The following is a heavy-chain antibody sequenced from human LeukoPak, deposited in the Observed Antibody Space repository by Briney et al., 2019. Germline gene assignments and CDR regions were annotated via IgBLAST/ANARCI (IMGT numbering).Heavy chain of an antibody. CDR2: NYHSGST. CDR1: GYSISRGYF. V-gene: IGHV4-38-2*01. CDR3: GRYKREDVPAAARWFDP. Sequence: PSETLSLTCDVSGYSISRGYFCGWLRQPPGRGLEWIGSNYHSGSTYYNPSLKSRVTISVDTSKNQLSLKLSSVTAADTAVYYCGRYKREDVPAAARWFDPWGEGTLVTVSS. D-gene: IGHD2-2*01. J-gene: IGHJ5*02.